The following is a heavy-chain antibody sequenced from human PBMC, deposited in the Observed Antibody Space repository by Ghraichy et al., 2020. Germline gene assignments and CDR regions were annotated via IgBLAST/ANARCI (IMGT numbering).Heavy chain of an antibody. CDR2: ISYDGSNK. Sequence: GGSLRLSCAASGFTLSSYAMHWVRQAPGKGLEWVAVISYDGSNKYYADSVKGRFTISRDNSKNTLYLQMNSLRAEDTVVYYCARDHPQEQQLVRGSYYYYYYMDVGGKGTTVTVSS. J-gene: IGHJ6*03. D-gene: IGHD6-13*01. CDR1: GFTLSSYA. V-gene: IGHV3-30-3*01. CDR3: ARDHPQEQQLVRGSYYYYYYMDV.